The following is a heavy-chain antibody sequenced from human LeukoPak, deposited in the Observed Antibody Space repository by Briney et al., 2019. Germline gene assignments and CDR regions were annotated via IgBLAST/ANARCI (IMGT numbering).Heavy chain of an antibody. D-gene: IGHD5-18*01. CDR3: ARSWVDTAMVPPNYFDY. J-gene: IGHJ4*02. CDR1: GYSFTSYW. V-gene: IGHV5-51*01. CDR2: IYPGDSDT. Sequence: GESLKISCKGSGYSFTSYWIGWVRQMPGKGLEWMGIIYPGDSDTRYSPSFQGQVTISADKSISTAYLQWSSLKASDTAMYYCARSWVDTAMVPPNYFDYWGQGTLVTVSS.